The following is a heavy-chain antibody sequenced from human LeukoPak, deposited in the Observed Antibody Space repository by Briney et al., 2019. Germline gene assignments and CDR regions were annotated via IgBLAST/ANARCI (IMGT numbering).Heavy chain of an antibody. J-gene: IGHJ5*02. CDR2: IVVGSGDT. D-gene: IGHD3-3*01. CDR1: GFTFTSSA. Sequence: TSVKVSCKASGFTFTSSAMQWVRQARGQRLEWIGWIVVGSGDTNYAQNFQERVTITRDVSTNTVYMKLSSLRSEDTAVYYCAAEITIFGVGYNWFDTWGQGTLVTVSS. CDR3: AAEITIFGVGYNWFDT. V-gene: IGHV1-58*02.